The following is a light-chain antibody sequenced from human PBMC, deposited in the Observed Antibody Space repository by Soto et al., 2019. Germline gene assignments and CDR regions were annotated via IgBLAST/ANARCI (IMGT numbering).Light chain of an antibody. J-gene: IGLJ2*01. CDR3: QSYDSSLRV. CDR2: GNS. V-gene: IGLV1-40*01. Sequence: QPVLTQPPSVSGAPGQRVTISCTGSSSNIGAGYDVHWYQQLPGTAPKLLIYGNSNRPSGVPDRFSGSKSGTSASLAITGLQAEDEADYYGQSYDSSLRVFGGGTKLTVL. CDR1: SSNIGAGYD.